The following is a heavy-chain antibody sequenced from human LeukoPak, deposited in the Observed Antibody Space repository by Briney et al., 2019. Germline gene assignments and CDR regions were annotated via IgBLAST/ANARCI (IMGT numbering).Heavy chain of an antibody. V-gene: IGHV3-21*01. Sequence: VRQAXXXXLEWVSSISSSSTYIYYTDSVKGRFTISRDDAKNSLYLQMNSLRADDTAIYYCARDKSYSAVAGTSPLYWGQGALVTVSS. D-gene: IGHD6-19*01. CDR3: ARDKSYSAVAGTSPLY. CDR2: ISSSSTYI. J-gene: IGHJ4*02.